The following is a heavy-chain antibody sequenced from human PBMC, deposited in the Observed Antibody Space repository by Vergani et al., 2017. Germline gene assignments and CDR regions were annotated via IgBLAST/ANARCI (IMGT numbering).Heavy chain of an antibody. J-gene: IGHJ5*02. CDR3: ARGDWFDP. CDR1: GGSIRSTFYY. V-gene: IGHV4-39*02. Sequence: QLQLQESDPGLVKPSETLSLTCTVSGGSIRSTFYYWGWIRQPPGKGLEWIGTIYYSGSTYYNPSLKSRVTISVDTSKNQFSLKLNSVTAADTAVYYCARGDWFDPWGQGTLVTVSS. CDR2: IYYSGST.